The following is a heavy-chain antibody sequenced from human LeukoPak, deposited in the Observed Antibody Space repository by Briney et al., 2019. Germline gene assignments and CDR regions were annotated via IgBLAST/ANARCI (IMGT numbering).Heavy chain of an antibody. Sequence: ASVKVSCKASGYTFTGDYMHWVRQAPGQGLEWMGWINPNSGGTNYAQKFQGRVTMTRDTSIGTAYMELNRLRSDDTAVYYCARDLGKEYSYAYDFWGQGTLVTVSS. CDR1: GYTFTGDY. V-gene: IGHV1-2*02. CDR2: INPNSGGT. J-gene: IGHJ4*02. CDR3: ARDLGKEYSYAYDF. D-gene: IGHD3-16*01.